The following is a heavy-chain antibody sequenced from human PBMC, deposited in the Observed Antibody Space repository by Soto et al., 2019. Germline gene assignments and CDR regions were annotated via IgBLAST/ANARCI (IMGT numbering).Heavy chain of an antibody. CDR2: TKQDESEK. J-gene: IGHJ5*02. D-gene: IGHD6-25*01. CDR1: GFTFGDYW. CDR3: VREGDSGFFS. Sequence: EVQLVESGGGLVQPGGSLRLSCATSGFTFGDYWMSWVRQAPGKRLEWVANTKQDESEKYYVGSVRGRFTISRDNAQNSLYLQMNRLRAEDTAVYFCVREGDSGFFSWGQGTLVTVSS. V-gene: IGHV3-7*01.